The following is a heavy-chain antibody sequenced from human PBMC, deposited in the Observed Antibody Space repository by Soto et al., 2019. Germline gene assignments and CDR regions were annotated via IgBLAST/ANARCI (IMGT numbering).Heavy chain of an antibody. Sequence: GGSLRLSCAASGFTFSTYGMHWVRQAPGKGLEWVAVIWYDGSNKYYADSVKGRFTISRDNSKNTLYLQMNSLRAEDTAVYYSARDQGRGYSYGFDYWGQGTLVTVSS. D-gene: IGHD5-18*01. CDR1: GFTFSTYG. J-gene: IGHJ4*02. CDR3: ARDQGRGYSYGFDY. V-gene: IGHV3-33*01. CDR2: IWYDGSNK.